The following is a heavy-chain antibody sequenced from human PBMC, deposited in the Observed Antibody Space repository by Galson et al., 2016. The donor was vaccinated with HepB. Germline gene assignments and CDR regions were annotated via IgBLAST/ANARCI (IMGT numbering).Heavy chain of an antibody. CDR1: GFSLSTSGMY. CDR3: ARTHGGIAAPGTYDDKYGLDV. D-gene: IGHD6-13*01. Sequence: PALVKPTQTLTLTCTFSGFSLSTSGMYVNWIRQPPGKALEWLARIDWEDDKYYSTSLKPRLTISKDTSKNQVFLTMTNMDPVDTATYYCARTHGGIAAPGTYDDKYGLDVWGQGTTVTVSS. J-gene: IGHJ6*02. V-gene: IGHV2-70*11. CDR2: IDWEDDK.